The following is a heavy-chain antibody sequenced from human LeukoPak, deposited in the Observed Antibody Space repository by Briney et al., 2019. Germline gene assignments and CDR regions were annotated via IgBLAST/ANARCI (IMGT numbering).Heavy chain of an antibody. CDR2: ISAHYGNT. J-gene: IGHJ4*02. D-gene: IGHD2-15*01. CDR3: ARDFFHGHCSGLSCFLLDY. V-gene: IGHV1-18*01. Sequence: GASVKVPCKASGYIFTRYGISWVRQAPGQGLEWMGWISAHYGNTNYAQKFQGRLTMTTDTSTNTAYMELRSLRPDDTAVYYCARDFFHGHCSGLSCFLLDYWGQGSLVIVSS. CDR1: GYIFTRYG.